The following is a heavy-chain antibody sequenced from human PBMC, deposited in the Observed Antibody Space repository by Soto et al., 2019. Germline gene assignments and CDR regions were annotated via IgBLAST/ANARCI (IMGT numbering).Heavy chain of an antibody. J-gene: IGHJ3*02. D-gene: IGHD4-17*01. Sequence: HPGGSLRLSCAASGFTVSSNYMSWVRQAPGKGLEWVSVIYSGGSTYYADSVKGRFTISRDNSKNTLYLQMNSLRAEDTAVYYCARGQSEDYGDYVDAFDIWGQGTMVTVSS. CDR2: IYSGGST. CDR1: GFTVSSNY. CDR3: ARGQSEDYGDYVDAFDI. V-gene: IGHV3-53*01.